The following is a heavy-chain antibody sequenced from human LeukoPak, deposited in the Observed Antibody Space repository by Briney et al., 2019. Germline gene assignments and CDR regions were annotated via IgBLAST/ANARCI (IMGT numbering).Heavy chain of an antibody. V-gene: IGHV3-30-3*01. Sequence: PGRSLRLSCAASGFTFSSYAMHWVRQAPGKGLEWVAVISYDGSNKYYADSVKGRFTISRDNSKNTLYLQMNSLRAEDTAVYYCARVAPMYSSSLYYLDYWGQGTLVTVSS. CDR2: ISYDGSNK. CDR1: GFTFSSYA. CDR3: ARVAPMYSSSLYYLDY. D-gene: IGHD6-13*01. J-gene: IGHJ4*02.